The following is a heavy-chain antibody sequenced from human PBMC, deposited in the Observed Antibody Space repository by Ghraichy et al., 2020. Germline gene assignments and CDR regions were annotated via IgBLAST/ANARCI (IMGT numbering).Heavy chain of an antibody. D-gene: IGHD3-22*01. CDR1: GFTFSNAW. V-gene: IGHV3-15*01. CDR3: TTGWGLYYYDSSPPYY. Sequence: GESLNISCAASGFTFSNAWMSWVRQAPGKGLEWVGRIKSKTDGGTTDYAAPVKGRFTISRDDSKNTLYLQMNSLKTEDTAVYYCTTGWGLYYYDSSPPYYWGQGTLVTVSS. CDR2: IKSKTDGGTT. J-gene: IGHJ4*02.